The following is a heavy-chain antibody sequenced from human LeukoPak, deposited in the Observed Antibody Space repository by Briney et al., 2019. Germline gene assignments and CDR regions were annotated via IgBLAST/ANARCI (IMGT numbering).Heavy chain of an antibody. V-gene: IGHV3-21*01. CDR2: ISSSSSYI. CDR1: GFTFSSYS. CDR3: ARDSLDTAEWLDY. D-gene: IGHD5-18*01. J-gene: IGHJ4*02. Sequence: GGSLRLSCAASGFTFSSYSMNWVRQAPGKGLEWVSSISSSSSYIYYADSVKGRFTISRDNAKNSLYLQMNSLRAEDTAVYYCARDSLDTAEWLDYWGQGTLVTVSS.